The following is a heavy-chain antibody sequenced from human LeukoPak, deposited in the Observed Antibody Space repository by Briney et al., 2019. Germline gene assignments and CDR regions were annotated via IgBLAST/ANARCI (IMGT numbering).Heavy chain of an antibody. V-gene: IGHV3-21*04. Sequence: GGSLRLSCAASGFTFSSYSMNWVRQAPGKGLEWVSSISSSSSYIYYADSVKGRFTISRDNSKSTVFLQMNDLTIEDTAIYYCAKRYSDGGFDPWGQGTLVTVSS. CDR2: ISSSSSYI. CDR3: AKRYSDGGFDP. D-gene: IGHD3-10*01. J-gene: IGHJ5*02. CDR1: GFTFSSYS.